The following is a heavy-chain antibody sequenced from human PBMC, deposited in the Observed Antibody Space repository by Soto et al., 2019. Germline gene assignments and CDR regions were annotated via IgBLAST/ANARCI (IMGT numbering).Heavy chain of an antibody. J-gene: IGHJ6*02. V-gene: IGHV4-34*01. CDR2: INHSGST. CDR1: GGSFSGYY. Sequence: SETLSLTCAVYGGSFSGYYWSWIRQPPGKGLEWIGEINHSGSTNYNPSLKSRVTISVDTSKNQFSLKLSSVTAADTAVYYCARGVDTAMVPDGMDVWGQGTTVTVSS. D-gene: IGHD5-18*01. CDR3: ARGVDTAMVPDGMDV.